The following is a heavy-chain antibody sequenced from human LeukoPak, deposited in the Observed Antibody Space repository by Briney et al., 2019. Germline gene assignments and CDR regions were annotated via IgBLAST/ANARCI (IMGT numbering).Heavy chain of an antibody. Sequence: GGSLRLSCAVSGFTFSSYWMHWVRQAPGKGLVWVSHIKTDGSTTAYADSVKGRFTISRDNAKNTLYLQMNSLRAEDTGVYYCARDAPFDYYGSGSYSPFDYWGQGTLVTVSS. D-gene: IGHD3-10*01. CDR3: ARDAPFDYYGSGSYSPFDY. CDR2: IKTDGSTT. CDR1: GFTFSSYW. V-gene: IGHV3-74*01. J-gene: IGHJ4*02.